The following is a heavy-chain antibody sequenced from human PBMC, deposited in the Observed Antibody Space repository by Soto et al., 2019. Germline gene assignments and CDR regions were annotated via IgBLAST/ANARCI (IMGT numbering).Heavy chain of an antibody. CDR2: IKSKTDGGTT. V-gene: IGHV3-15*01. Sequence: GGSRRLSCAASGFTFSNAWMSWVRQAPGKGLEWVGRIKSKTDGGTTDYAAPVKGRFTISRDDSKNTLYLQMNSLKTEDTAVYYCTTDLFEAAAGTTFDYWGQGTLVTVSS. D-gene: IGHD6-13*01. CDR3: TTDLFEAAAGTTFDY. CDR1: GFTFSNAW. J-gene: IGHJ4*02.